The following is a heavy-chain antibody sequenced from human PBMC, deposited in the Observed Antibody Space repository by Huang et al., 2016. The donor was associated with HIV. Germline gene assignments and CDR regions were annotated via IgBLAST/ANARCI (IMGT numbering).Heavy chain of an antibody. CDR1: GGSIRSTSSY. CDR3: ARLPWSGSYLDFDY. CDR2: IYYSGST. D-gene: IGHD1-26*01. Sequence: QLQLQESGPGLVKPSETLSLTCTVSGGSIRSTSSYWGWIRQPPGKGLEWIGSIYYSGSTYFNPSLKSRVSISVDTSKNQFSLKRSSVTATDTAVYYCARLPWSGSYLDFDYWGQGTLVTVSS. J-gene: IGHJ4*02. V-gene: IGHV4-39*01.